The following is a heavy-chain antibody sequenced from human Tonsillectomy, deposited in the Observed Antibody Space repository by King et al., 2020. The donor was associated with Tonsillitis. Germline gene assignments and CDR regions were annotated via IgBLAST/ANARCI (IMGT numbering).Heavy chain of an antibody. CDR2: ISYDGSNK. J-gene: IGHJ6*02. CDR3: AGLYGSGSYGDCCGMGV. V-gene: IGHV3-33*05. Sequence: VQLVESGGGVVQPGRSLRLSCAASGFIFSSYAMHWVRQAPGKGLEWVAVISYDGSNKYYADSVKGRFTISRDISKNTLYLQMNSLRAEDTAVYYWAGLYGSGSYGDCCGMGVWGQGTTVTVSS. D-gene: IGHD3-10*01. CDR1: GFIFSSYA.